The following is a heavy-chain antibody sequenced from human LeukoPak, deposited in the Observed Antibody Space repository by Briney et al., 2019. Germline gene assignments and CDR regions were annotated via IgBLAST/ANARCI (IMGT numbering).Heavy chain of an antibody. Sequence: GGSLRLSCAASGFSVSSNYMSWVRQAPEKGLEWVSVIYSVGTTYYSDSVKGRFTISRDNSKNTLYLQMNSLRAEDSAVYYCARPPGRTGAFDIWGQGTMVTVSS. V-gene: IGHV3-53*01. J-gene: IGHJ3*02. CDR3: ARPPGRTGAFDI. D-gene: IGHD3-10*01. CDR2: IYSVGTT. CDR1: GFSVSSNY.